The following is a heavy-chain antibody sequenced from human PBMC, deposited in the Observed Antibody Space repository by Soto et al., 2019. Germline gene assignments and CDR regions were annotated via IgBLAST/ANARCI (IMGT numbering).Heavy chain of an antibody. CDR3: ARSPNYDSSGYYFGDYYYGMDV. D-gene: IGHD3-22*01. CDR1: GLTFSNYA. V-gene: IGHV3-53*01. Sequence: GGSLRLSCAASGLTFSNYAMNWVRQAPGKGLEWVSVIYSGGSTYYADSVKGRFTISRDNSKNTLYLQMNSLRAEDTAVYYCARSPNYDSSGYYFGDYYYGMDVWGQGTTVTVSS. CDR2: IYSGGST. J-gene: IGHJ6*02.